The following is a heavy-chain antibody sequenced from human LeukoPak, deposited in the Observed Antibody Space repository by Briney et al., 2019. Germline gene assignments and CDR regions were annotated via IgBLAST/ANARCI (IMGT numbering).Heavy chain of an antibody. CDR1: GLTFSTYD. Sequence: GGSLRLSCVVSGLTFSTYDFSWVRQAPGKGLEWISFIDNSSSTMYYADSVKGRFTISRDNAKNSLYLQMNSLRAEDTAVYYCARDRQSGQSLVLPIWGQGTMVTVSS. J-gene: IGHJ3*02. CDR2: IDNSSSTM. D-gene: IGHD6-19*01. CDR3: ARDRQSGQSLVLPI. V-gene: IGHV3-48*01.